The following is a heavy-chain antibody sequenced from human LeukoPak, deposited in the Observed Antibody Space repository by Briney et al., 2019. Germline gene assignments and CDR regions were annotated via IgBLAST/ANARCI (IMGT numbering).Heavy chain of an antibody. CDR2: INPSGGST. Sequence: GASVKVSCKASGYTFTSYYMHWVRQAPGQGLEWMGIINPSGGSTSYAQKFQGRVTMTRDTSTSTVYMELSSLRSEDTAVYYCARDPLNYDFWSGYYMTPYYYYGMDVWGQGTTVTVSS. CDR3: ARDPLNYDFWSGYYMTPYYYYGMDV. J-gene: IGHJ6*02. D-gene: IGHD3-3*01. V-gene: IGHV1-46*01. CDR1: GYTFTSYY.